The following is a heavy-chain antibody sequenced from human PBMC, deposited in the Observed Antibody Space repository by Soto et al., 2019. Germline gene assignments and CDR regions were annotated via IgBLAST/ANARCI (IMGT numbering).Heavy chain of an antibody. Sequence: QVHLVESGGDVVQPGKSLRLSCAASGFTFSAFGMHWVRQAPGKGLEWVAGIHVAMIYNYADSVKGRFTISRDNTKHTVHLQMDSLSDEDTAVYFCARDWLGHYFDYWGQGTLVTVAA. CDR1: GFTFSAFG. CDR2: IHVAMIY. D-gene: IGHD6-19*01. J-gene: IGHJ4*02. CDR3: ARDWLGHYFDY. V-gene: IGHV3-30*19.